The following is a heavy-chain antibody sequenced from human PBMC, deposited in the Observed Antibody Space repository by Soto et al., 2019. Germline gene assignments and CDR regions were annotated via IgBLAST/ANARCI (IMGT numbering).Heavy chain of an antibody. V-gene: IGHV4-39*01. Sequence: SQTLSLTCTVSGGSIGSSSYYWGWIRQPPGKGLEWIGSIYYSGSTYYNPSLKSRVTISVDTSKNQFSLKLSSVTAADTAVYYCASQVGARHYYYGMDVWRQGTTVTSP. CDR1: GGSIGSSSYY. J-gene: IGHJ6*02. CDR3: ASQVGARHYYYGMDV. D-gene: IGHD1-26*01. CDR2: IYYSGST.